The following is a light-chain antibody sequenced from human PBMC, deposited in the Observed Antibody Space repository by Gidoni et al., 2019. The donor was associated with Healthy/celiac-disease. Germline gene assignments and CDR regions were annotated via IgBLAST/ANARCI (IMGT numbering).Light chain of an antibody. CDR1: QSVRSY. Sequence: EIVLTKSPATLSLSPGERATLSCRASQSVRSYLAWYQQKPGQAPRLLIYDASNRATGIPARFSGSGSGTDFTLTISSLEPEDFAVYYCQQRSNWPPTFGQGTKVEIK. CDR3: QQRSNWPPT. CDR2: DAS. V-gene: IGKV3-11*01. J-gene: IGKJ1*01.